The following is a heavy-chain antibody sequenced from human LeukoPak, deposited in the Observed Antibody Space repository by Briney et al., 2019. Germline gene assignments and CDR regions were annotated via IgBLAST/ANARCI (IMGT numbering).Heavy chain of an antibody. CDR2: IYYSGST. CDR1: GGSISNSIYY. Sequence: SETLSLTCTVSGGSISNSIYYWGWIRQPPGKGLEWIGTIYYSGSTYYNPFLKSRVTISVDTSRNRFSLKLNSVTAADTAVYYCARHTSGWYGFDYWGQGTLVTVSS. J-gene: IGHJ4*02. V-gene: IGHV4-39*01. CDR3: ARHTSGWYGFDY. D-gene: IGHD6-19*01.